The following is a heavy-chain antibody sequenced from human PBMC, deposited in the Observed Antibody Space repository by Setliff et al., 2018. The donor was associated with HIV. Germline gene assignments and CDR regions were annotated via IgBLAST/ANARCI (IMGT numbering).Heavy chain of an antibody. D-gene: IGHD3-3*01. CDR2: INHSGST. V-gene: IGHV4-34*01. Sequence: SETLSLTCAVYGGSFSAYYWSWIRQPPGKGLEWIGEINHSGSTNYNPSLKSRVTISVDTSKNQFSLKLSSVTAADTAVYYCARSPTNTYYNFWSGYSYFDYWGQGTLVTVSS. J-gene: IGHJ4*02. CDR3: ARSPTNTYYNFWSGYSYFDY. CDR1: GGSFSAYY.